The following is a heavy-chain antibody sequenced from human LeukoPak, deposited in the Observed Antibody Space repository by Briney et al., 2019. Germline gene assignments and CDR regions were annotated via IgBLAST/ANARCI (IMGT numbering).Heavy chain of an antibody. D-gene: IGHD1-26*01. CDR1: GGSFTDYF. CDR2: INDYTGDT. V-gene: IGHV4-34*01. Sequence: SETLSLTCTVFGGSFTDYFWTWIRHSPGKGLEWIGEINDYTGDTKYNPSVNSRVTISMEKSKNQFSLELRSVTAADTAVYYCARGRIANIVVVHSFSYGMDVWGQGTTVTVSS. J-gene: IGHJ6*02. CDR3: ARGRIANIVVVHSFSYGMDV.